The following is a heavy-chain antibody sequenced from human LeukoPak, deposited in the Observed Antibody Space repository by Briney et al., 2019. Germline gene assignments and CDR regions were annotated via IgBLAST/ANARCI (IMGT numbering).Heavy chain of an antibody. CDR1: GFTFSDYY. CDR3: ARIMTTVTTIYYYMDV. V-gene: IGHV3-11*04. J-gene: IGHJ6*03. D-gene: IGHD4-17*01. CDR2: ISSSGSTI. Sequence: PGGSLRLSCAASGFTFSDYYMSWIRQAPGKGLEWVSYISSSGSTIYYADSVKGRFTISRDNAKNSLYLQMNSLRAEDMAVYYCARIMTTVTTIYYYMDVWGKGTTVTVSS.